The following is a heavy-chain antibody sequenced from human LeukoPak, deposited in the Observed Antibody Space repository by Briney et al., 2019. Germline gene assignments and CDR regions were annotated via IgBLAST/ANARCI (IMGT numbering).Heavy chain of an antibody. J-gene: IGHJ4*02. V-gene: IGHV3-23*01. D-gene: IGHD3-10*01. CDR1: GFTFSSYA. CDR2: ISSGGGST. Sequence: GGSLRLSCAASGFTFSSYAMSWVRQAPVKGLEWVSAISSGGGSTYYADSVKGRFTISRDNSKNTLYLQMNSLRAEDTAVYYCAKAPYYYGSGSGIDYWGQGTLVTVSS. CDR3: AKAPYYYGSGSGIDY.